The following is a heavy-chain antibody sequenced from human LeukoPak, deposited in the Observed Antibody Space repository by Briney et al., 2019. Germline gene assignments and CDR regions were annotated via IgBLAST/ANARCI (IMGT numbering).Heavy chain of an antibody. J-gene: IGHJ5*02. V-gene: IGHV4-39*01. D-gene: IGHD6-25*01. CDR3: ATLRSSGWPHVKTS. Sequence: PSETLSLTCTVSGGSIRNDNHYWRGIRQPPGRGLEGVASIYDNENTYYSSSLKSRLTISVDTSENQFSLKLNSVTAADTAVYYCATLRSSGWPHVKTSWGKGTLVTVSS. CDR1: GGSIRNDNHY. CDR2: IYDNENT.